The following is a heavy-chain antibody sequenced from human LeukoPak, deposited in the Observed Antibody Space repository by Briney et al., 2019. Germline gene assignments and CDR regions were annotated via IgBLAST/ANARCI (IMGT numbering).Heavy chain of an antibody. V-gene: IGHV3-7*01. J-gene: IGHJ4*02. CDR1: GFTFSSYW. D-gene: IGHD5-18*01. Sequence: GGSLRLSCAASGFTFSSYWMSWVRQAPGKGLEWVANIKQDGSEKYYVDSVKGRFTIPRDNAKNSLYLQMNSLRAEDTAVYYCARDRGYSYGWSYFDYWGQGTLVTVSS. CDR2: IKQDGSEK. CDR3: ARDRGYSYGWSYFDY.